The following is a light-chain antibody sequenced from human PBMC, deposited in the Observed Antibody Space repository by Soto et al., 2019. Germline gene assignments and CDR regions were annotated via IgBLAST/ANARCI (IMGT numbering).Light chain of an antibody. J-gene: IGKJ1*01. CDR3: QQYYSYSRT. V-gene: IGKV1-5*01. Sequence: DIQMTQSPSTLSASVGDRVTITCRASQTVSSWLAWYQQKPGKAPKLLIYDVSSLESGVPSRFSGSGSGTEFTLTISRLQPDDFATDYCQQYYSYSRTFGQGTKVEVK. CDR1: QTVSSW. CDR2: DVS.